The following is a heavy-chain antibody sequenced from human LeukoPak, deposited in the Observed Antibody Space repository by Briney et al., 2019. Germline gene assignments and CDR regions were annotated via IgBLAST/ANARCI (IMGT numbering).Heavy chain of an antibody. J-gene: IGHJ4*02. CDR3: ASRPFETTVVPWDFY. V-gene: IGHV5-51*01. CDR2: IRPMNSDV. Sequence: GESLKISCKGSGYSFTYWVAWVRQLPGKGLGWMGIIRPMNSDVRYSPSFQGQVAISADRSINTAYLQWSSLTASDTAMYYCASRPFETTVVPWDFYRGQGTQVTVSS. D-gene: IGHD4-17*01. CDR1: GYSFTYW.